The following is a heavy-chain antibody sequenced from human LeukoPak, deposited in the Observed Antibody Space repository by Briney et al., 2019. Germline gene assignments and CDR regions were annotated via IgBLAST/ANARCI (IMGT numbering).Heavy chain of an antibody. CDR2: INPNSGGT. J-gene: IGHJ3*02. D-gene: IGHD2-2*01. CDR1: GYTFTDYY. V-gene: IGHV1-2*02. CDR3: ARSPLSQPAFDM. Sequence: ASVKVSCKASGYTFTDYYMHWVRQAPGQGLEWMGLINPNSGGTNYPQKFQGRVTMTRDTSFSTADMEVSRLRSDDTAVYYCARSPLSQPAFDMGGQGTLVTVSS.